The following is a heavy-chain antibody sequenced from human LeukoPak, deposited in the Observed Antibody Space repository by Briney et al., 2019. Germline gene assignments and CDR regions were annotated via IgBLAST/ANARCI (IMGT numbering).Heavy chain of an antibody. CDR3: ARVFDFGDNGDDAFDT. Sequence: ASVKVSCKASGYTFTGYYMHWVRQAPGQGLEWVGWINPNSGGTNYAQKFQGRVTMTLDTSTTTAYMELSGLRSDDTAVYYCARVFDFGDNGDDAFDTWGQGTLVTVSS. J-gene: IGHJ3*02. CDR1: GYTFTGYY. V-gene: IGHV1-2*02. CDR2: INPNSGGT. D-gene: IGHD4-17*01.